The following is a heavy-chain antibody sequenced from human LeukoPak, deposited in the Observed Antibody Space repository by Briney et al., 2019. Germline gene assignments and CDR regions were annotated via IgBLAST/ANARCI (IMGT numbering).Heavy chain of an antibody. Sequence: KPSETLSFTCAVSGYSISSGYYWGRIRQPLGKGLVWIGSIYDSGSSYYNPSLNSRVLISVETSKNQLSLKLSSGAAADTAVYYCAEGSPRVGWFDPWGQGTLVTVSS. CDR3: AEGSPRVGWFDP. CDR2: IYDSGSS. CDR1: GYSISSGYY. J-gene: IGHJ5*02. V-gene: IGHV4-38-2*01. D-gene: IGHD1-26*01.